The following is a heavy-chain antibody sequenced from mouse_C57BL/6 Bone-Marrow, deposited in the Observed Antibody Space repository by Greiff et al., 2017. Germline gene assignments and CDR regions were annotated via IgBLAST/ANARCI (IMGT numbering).Heavy chain of an antibody. V-gene: IGHV1-55*01. J-gene: IGHJ2*01. CDR1: GYTFTSYW. CDR2: IYPTSGRT. Sequence: VQLQQSGAELVKPGASVKMSCKASGYTFTSYWITWVKQRPGQGLEWIGDIYPTSGRTNYNEKFKSKAILTVDTSSNTAYMQLGSLTSEDSAVFYCARSGPLGRSFDYWGQGTTLTVSS. D-gene: IGHD4-1*01. CDR3: ARSGPLGRSFDY.